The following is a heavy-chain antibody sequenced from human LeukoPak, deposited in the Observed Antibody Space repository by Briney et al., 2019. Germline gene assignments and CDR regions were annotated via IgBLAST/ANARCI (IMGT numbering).Heavy chain of an antibody. J-gene: IGHJ4*02. CDR2: IYYSGST. V-gene: IGHV4-39*01. Sequence: PSETLSLTCTVSGGSISSSSYYWGWIRQPPGKGLEWIGSIYYSGSTYYNPSLKSRVTISVDTSKNQFSLKLSSVTAADTAVYYCARHVLRSIAARPYYFDYWGQGTLVTVSS. CDR1: GGSISSSSYY. D-gene: IGHD6-6*01. CDR3: ARHVLRSIAARPYYFDY.